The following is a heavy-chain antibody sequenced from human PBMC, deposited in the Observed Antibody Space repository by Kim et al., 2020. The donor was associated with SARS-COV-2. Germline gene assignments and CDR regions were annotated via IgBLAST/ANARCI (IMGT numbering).Heavy chain of an antibody. D-gene: IGHD6-13*01. CDR1: GGSISSYY. V-gene: IGHV4-59*01. Sequence: SETLSLTCTVSGGSISSYYWSWIRQPPGKGLEWIGYIYYSGSTNYNPSLKSRVTISVDTSKNQFSLKLSSVTAADTAVYYCAREIAAAAHGWFDPCGQGT. CDR3: AREIAAAAHGWFDP. CDR2: IYYSGST. J-gene: IGHJ5*02.